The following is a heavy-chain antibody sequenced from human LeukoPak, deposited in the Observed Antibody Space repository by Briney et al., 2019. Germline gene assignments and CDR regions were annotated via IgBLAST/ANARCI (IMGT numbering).Heavy chain of an antibody. CDR2: ISYDGSNR. V-gene: IGHV3-30-3*01. D-gene: IGHD2-2*01. CDR1: GFAFTNYA. Sequence: GGSLRLSCAASGFAFTNYAMHWVRQAPGKGLEWVAVISYDGSNRYYADSVKGRFTISRDNSKNTLYLQMNSLRTEDTAVYYCARTPDVIVIVPAGFDYWGQGTLVTVSS. J-gene: IGHJ4*02. CDR3: ARTPDVIVIVPAGFDY.